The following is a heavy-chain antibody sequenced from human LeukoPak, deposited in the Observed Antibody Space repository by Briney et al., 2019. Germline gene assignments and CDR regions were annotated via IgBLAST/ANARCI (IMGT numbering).Heavy chain of an antibody. CDR2: IPNSGIT. D-gene: IGHD6-13*01. CDR3: ARSGGYSSSWSP. CDR1: GGSISTYY. Sequence: SETLSLTCTVSGGSISTYYWNWIRQPPGKGLEWIGYIPNSGITTYNPSLKSRVTISVDSSKSQFSLKLNSVTATDTAVYYCARSGGYSSSWSPWGQGTLVTVSS. V-gene: IGHV4-59*01. J-gene: IGHJ5*02.